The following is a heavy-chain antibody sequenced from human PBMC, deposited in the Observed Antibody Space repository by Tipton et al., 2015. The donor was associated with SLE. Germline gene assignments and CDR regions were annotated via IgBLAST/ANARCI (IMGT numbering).Heavy chain of an antibody. V-gene: IGHV3-23*03. CDR2: IYSGGSST. CDR3: ARQDQRGYYYYGMDV. J-gene: IGHJ6*02. Sequence: SLRLSCAASGFTFSSYAMSWVRQAPGKGLEWVSVIYSGGSSTYYADSVKGRFTISRDNSKNTLYLQMNSLRAEDTAVYYCARQDQRGYYYYGMDVWGQGTTVTVSS. D-gene: IGHD3-3*01. CDR1: GFTFSSYA.